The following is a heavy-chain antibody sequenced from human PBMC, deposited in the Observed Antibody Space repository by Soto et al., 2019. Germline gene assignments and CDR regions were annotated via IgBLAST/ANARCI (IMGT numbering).Heavy chain of an antibody. CDR1: KFTFGDYW. D-gene: IGHD3-16*02. J-gene: IGHJ4*02. CDR3: ASLSYGRLRYFDN. CDR2: IKQDGSDR. V-gene: IGHV3-7*01. Sequence: EVQLVQSGGGLVQPGGSLRLSCAVPKFTFGDYWMSWVRQPPGKGLEWISNIKQDGSDRNYADSVKGRFTISRDNADNSMYLQMNSLRAEDTAVYYCASLSYGRLRYFDNWGQGALVTVSS.